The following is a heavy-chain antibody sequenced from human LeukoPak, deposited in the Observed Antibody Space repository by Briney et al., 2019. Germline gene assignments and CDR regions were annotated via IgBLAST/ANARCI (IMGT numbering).Heavy chain of an antibody. J-gene: IGHJ4*02. Sequence: GRSLRLSCAASGFTFSSYGMHWVRQAPGKGLEWVAVIWYDGSNKYYADSVKGRFTISRDNSKNTLYLQMNSLRAEDTAVYYCARGATTVVTCPDYWGQGTLVTVSS. D-gene: IGHD4-23*01. V-gene: IGHV3-33*01. CDR2: IWYDGSNK. CDR3: ARGATTVVTCPDY. CDR1: GFTFSSYG.